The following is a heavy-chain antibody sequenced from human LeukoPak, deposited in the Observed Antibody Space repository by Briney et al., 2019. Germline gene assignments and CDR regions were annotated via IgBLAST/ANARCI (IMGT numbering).Heavy chain of an antibody. V-gene: IGHV4-4*02. CDR1: GGSISNGNW. D-gene: IGHD3-10*01. J-gene: IGHJ6*03. CDR3: ARDKSTYGSGYMDV. Sequence: SGTLSLTCGVSGGSISNGNWWSWVRQPPGKGLEWIGEIYRTGSANYNPSLKSRVTISVDKSKNQFSLSLNSVTAADTAVYYCARDKSTYGSGYMDVWGKGTTVTVSS. CDR2: IYRTGSA.